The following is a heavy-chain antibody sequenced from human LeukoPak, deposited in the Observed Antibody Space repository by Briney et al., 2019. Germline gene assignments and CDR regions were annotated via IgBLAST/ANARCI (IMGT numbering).Heavy chain of an antibody. CDR3: ASSAANPSSSSYYFDY. Sequence: SQTLSLTCTVSGGSIGSGSYYWGWIRQPAGKGLEWIGRIYTSGSTNYNPSLKSRVTISVDTSKNQFSLKLSSVTAADTAVYYCASSAANPSSSSYYFDYWGQGTLVTVSS. CDR1: GGSIGSGSYY. V-gene: IGHV4-61*02. CDR2: IYTSGST. D-gene: IGHD6-13*01. J-gene: IGHJ4*02.